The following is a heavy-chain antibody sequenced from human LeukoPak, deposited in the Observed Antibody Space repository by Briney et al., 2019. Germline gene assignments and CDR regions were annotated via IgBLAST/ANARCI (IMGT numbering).Heavy chain of an antibody. Sequence: SETLSLTCTVSGDSITNYYWSWIRQPAGKGLEWIGRIYTSGSTNYNPSLKSRVTMSVDTSKNQFSLKLSSVTAADTAVYYCARSIHCSGGSCPSYYYYYYYMDVWGKGTTVTISS. CDR1: GDSITNYY. V-gene: IGHV4-4*07. CDR2: IYTSGST. J-gene: IGHJ6*03. D-gene: IGHD2-15*01. CDR3: ARSIHCSGGSCPSYYYYYYYMDV.